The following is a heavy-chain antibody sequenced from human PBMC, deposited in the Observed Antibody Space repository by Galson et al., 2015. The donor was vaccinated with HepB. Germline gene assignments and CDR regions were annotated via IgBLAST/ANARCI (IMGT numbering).Heavy chain of an antibody. CDR3: ARELSRFWGVIVSDY. CDR2: ISAYNGNT. D-gene: IGHD3-16*02. V-gene: IGHV1-18*01. Sequence: SLKVSCKASGYTFTSYGISWVRQAPGQGLEWMGWISAYNGNTNYAQKLQGRVTMTTDTSTSTAYMELRSLRSDDTAVYYCARELSRFWGVIVSDYWGQGTLVTVSS. J-gene: IGHJ4*02. CDR1: GYTFTSYG.